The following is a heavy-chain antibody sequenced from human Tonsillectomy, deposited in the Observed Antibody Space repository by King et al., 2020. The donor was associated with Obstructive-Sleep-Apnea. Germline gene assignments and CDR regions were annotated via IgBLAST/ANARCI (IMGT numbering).Heavy chain of an antibody. CDR3: AKTSYFDFLGAFDY. Sequence: EVQLVESGGGLVQPGGSLRLSCAASGFTFSNYAMSWVRQTPGKGLEWVSAISGSGDSTYYADSVKGRFTISRDNSKNTLYLQMNSLRAEDTAIYYCAKTSYFDFLGAFDYWGQGTLVTVSS. CDR1: GFTFSNYA. D-gene: IGHD3-3*01. J-gene: IGHJ4*02. V-gene: IGHV3-23*04. CDR2: ISGSGDST.